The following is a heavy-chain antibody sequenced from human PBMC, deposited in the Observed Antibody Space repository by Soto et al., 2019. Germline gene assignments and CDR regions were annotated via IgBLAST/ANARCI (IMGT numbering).Heavy chain of an antibody. J-gene: IGHJ4*02. D-gene: IGHD3-22*01. V-gene: IGHV3-30*18. Sequence: GGSLRLSCAASGFTFSSYGMHWVRQAPGKGLEWVAVISYDGSNKYYGDSVKGRFSISRDNAKKTLDLQMNSLRAEDTAVYYCAKKLGFGSGYSSNWGQGTLVTVSS. CDR1: GFTFSSYG. CDR3: AKKLGFGSGYSSN. CDR2: ISYDGSNK.